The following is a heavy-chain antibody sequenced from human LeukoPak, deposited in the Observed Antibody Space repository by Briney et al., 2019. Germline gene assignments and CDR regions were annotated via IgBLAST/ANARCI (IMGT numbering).Heavy chain of an antibody. J-gene: IGHJ4*02. CDR2: ISYDGNNK. CDR1: GFTFSGYG. D-gene: IGHD1-26*01. V-gene: IGHV3-30*02. Sequence: GGSLRLSRAASGFTFSGYGMHWVRQAPGEGLEWVAFISYDGNNKYYADSVKGRFTISRDNSKNTLNLQMNSLRPEDTALYYCAKRGYSGSYYYLDYWGQGTLVTVSS. CDR3: AKRGYSGSYYYLDY.